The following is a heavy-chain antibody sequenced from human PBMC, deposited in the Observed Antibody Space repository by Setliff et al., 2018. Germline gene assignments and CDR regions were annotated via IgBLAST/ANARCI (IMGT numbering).Heavy chain of an antibody. D-gene: IGHD3-10*01. Sequence: PSETLSLTCAVYGGSFSGYYWSWIRQPPGKGLEWIGSIYYSGSTNYNPSLKSRVTISVDTSKNQFSLKLSSVTAADTAVYYCARDVRYYYGSGSYYNDWFDPWGQGTLVTVSS. J-gene: IGHJ5*02. CDR2: IYYSGST. CDR3: ARDVRYYYGSGSYYNDWFDP. CDR1: GGSFSGYY. V-gene: IGHV4-59*01.